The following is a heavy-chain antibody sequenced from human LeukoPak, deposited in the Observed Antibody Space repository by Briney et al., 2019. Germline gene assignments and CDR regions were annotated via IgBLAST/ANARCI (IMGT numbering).Heavy chain of an antibody. CDR1: GYTFTTYA. J-gene: IGHJ4*02. CDR2: INTGNGNT. V-gene: IGHV1-3*04. CDR3: ARARGGSSIIYDY. D-gene: IGHD6-6*01. Sequence: GASVKVSCKASGYTFTTYAMHRVRQAPGQGLEWMGWINTGNGNTKYSQKFQGRVTITRDTSASTAYMELSSLRSEDTAVYYCARARGGSSIIYDYWGQGTLVTVSS.